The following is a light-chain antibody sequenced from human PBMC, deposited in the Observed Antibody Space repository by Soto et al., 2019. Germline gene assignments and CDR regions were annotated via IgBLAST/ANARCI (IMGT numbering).Light chain of an antibody. J-gene: IGLJ2*01. V-gene: IGLV1-44*01. Sequence: QSVLTQPPSASATPGQSVSISCSGSSPNIGSNTVTWYQQLPGTAPQLLIYSDNQWPSGVPDRSSGSKSGTSASLAISGLQSEDEADYYCATWDDSLHGVVFGGGTKLTVL. CDR2: SDN. CDR3: ATWDDSLHGVV. CDR1: SPNIGSNT.